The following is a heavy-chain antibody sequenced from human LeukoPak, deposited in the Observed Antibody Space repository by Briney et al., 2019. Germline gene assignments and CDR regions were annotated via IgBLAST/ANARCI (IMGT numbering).Heavy chain of an antibody. J-gene: IGHJ6*03. D-gene: IGHD2/OR15-2a*01. CDR1: GFTFSSYW. V-gene: IGHV3-7*01. CDR3: ARSPFLGSYYMDV. Sequence: GGSLRLSCAASGFTFSSYWMSWVRQAPGKGLEWVAIIKQDGSEKYYVDSVKGRFTISRDNAKNSLYLQMNSLRAADTAVYYCARSPFLGSYYMDVWGKGTTVTVSS. CDR2: IKQDGSEK.